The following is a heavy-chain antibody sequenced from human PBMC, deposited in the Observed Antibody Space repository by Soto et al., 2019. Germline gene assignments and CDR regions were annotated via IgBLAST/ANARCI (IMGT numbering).Heavy chain of an antibody. Sequence: GGSLRLSCATSGFTFSSYSMNWVRQAPGMGLEWVSSISSSSRYIYCADSVRGRFTISRDNAKNSLYLQINSLRAEDTAVYYCARDRLVAATSAPPYCYYGMDVWGQGTTVTVSS. J-gene: IGHJ6*02. V-gene: IGHV3-21*01. CDR1: GFTFSSYS. CDR3: ARDRLVAATSAPPYCYYGMDV. CDR2: ISSSSRYI. D-gene: IGHD2-15*01.